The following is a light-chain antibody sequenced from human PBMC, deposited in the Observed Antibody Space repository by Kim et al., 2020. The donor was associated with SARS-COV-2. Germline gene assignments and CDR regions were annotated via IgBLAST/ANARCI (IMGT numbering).Light chain of an antibody. CDR3: QQSHTTPLLT. CDR2: AAS. Sequence: SVGDKVTIVCRASQSIRSNLNWYQQKPGKAPKLLIFAASTLQSGVPSRFSGAGSGTDFTLTISSLQPEDFATYYCQQSHTTPLLTFGGGTKVDIK. CDR1: QSIRSN. V-gene: IGKV1-39*01. J-gene: IGKJ4*01.